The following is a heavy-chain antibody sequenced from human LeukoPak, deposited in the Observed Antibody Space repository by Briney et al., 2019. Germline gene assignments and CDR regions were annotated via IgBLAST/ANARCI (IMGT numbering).Heavy chain of an antibody. CDR2: INTHNGGT. D-gene: IGHD3-10*01. CDR3: ARDHDYEGLKGNY. V-gene: IGHV1-2*06. Sequence: GASVKVSCKASGYTFTGYYMHWVRQAPGQGLEYMGRINTHNGGTVYVKKFQGRLSMTTDTSIGAAYMELQSLRSDDTAVYYCARDHDYEGLKGNYWGRGTMVTVTS. J-gene: IGHJ1*01. CDR1: GYTFTGYY.